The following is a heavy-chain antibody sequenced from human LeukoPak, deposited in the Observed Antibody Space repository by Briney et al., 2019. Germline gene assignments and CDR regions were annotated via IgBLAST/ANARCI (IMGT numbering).Heavy chain of an antibody. CDR3: ARAAAAGRYDAFDI. J-gene: IGHJ3*02. CDR1: GFTFSSYE. D-gene: IGHD6-13*01. V-gene: IGHV3-48*03. Sequence: GGSLRLSCAASGFTFSSYEMNWVRQAPGKGLEWVSYISSSGSTIYYADSVKGRFTISRDNAKNSLYLQMNSLRAEDTAVYYCARAAAAGRYDAFDIWGQGTMVTVSS. CDR2: ISSSGSTI.